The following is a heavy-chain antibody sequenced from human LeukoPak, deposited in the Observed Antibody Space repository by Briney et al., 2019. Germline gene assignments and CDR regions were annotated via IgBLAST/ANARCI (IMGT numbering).Heavy chain of an antibody. CDR2: ISAYNGNT. CDR1: GYTLTSYG. CDR3: AGYYDSSGFDY. D-gene: IGHD3-22*01. J-gene: IGHJ4*02. V-gene: IGHV1-18*01. Sequence: ASVKVSCKASGYTLTSYGISWVRQAPGQGLEWMGWISAYNGNTRYAQKLQGRVTMTTDSSTSTAYMELRSLRSDDTAVYYCAGYYDSSGFDYWGQGTLVTVSS.